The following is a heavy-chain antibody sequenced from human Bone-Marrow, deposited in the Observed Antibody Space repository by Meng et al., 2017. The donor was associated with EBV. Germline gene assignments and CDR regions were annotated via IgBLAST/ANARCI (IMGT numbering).Heavy chain of an antibody. CDR3: ARSTTMIVVVSIEGGAFDI. CDR1: GYTFTGYY. J-gene: IGHJ3*02. V-gene: IGHV1-2*06. D-gene: IGHD3-22*01. Sequence: VQPVPSGAQVKKPGASGKVSCKDSGYTFTGYYMHWVRQAPGQGLEWMGRINPNSGGTNYAQKFQGRVTMTRDTSISTAYMELSRLRSDDTAVYYCARSTTMIVVVSIEGGAFDIWGQGTMVTVSS. CDR2: INPNSGGT.